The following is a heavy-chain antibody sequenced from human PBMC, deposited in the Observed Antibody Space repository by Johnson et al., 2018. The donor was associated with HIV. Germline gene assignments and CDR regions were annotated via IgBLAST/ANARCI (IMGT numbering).Heavy chain of an antibody. CDR3: AKHGGDDAFDI. Sequence: VQLVESGGGLVQPGRSLRLSCAASGFTVSSNYMSWVRQAPGKGLEWVSVIYSGGSTYYADSVKGRFTISIDNSKNTLYLQMNSLRAEDTAVYYCAKHGGDDAFDIWGQGTMVTVSS. V-gene: IGHV3-66*02. CDR2: IYSGGST. D-gene: IGHD3-16*01. J-gene: IGHJ3*02. CDR1: GFTVSSNY.